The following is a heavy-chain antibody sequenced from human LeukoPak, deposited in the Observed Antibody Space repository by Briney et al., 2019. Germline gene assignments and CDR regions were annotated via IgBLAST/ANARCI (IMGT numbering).Heavy chain of an antibody. D-gene: IGHD5-18*01. CDR3: ARARRIDTAMAYFDY. CDR2: INPNSGGI. Sequence: ASVKVSCKASGYTFTGYYMHWVRQAPGQGLEWMGWINPNSGGINYAQKFQGRVTMTRDTSISTAYMELSRLRSDDTAVYYCARARRIDTAMAYFDYWGQGTLVTVSS. CDR1: GYTFTGYY. V-gene: IGHV1-2*02. J-gene: IGHJ4*02.